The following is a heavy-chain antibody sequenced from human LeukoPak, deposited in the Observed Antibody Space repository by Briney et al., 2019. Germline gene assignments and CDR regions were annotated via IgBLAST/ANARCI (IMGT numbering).Heavy chain of an antibody. CDR2: INHSGST. Sequence: PSETLSLTCAVYGGSFSGYYWSWIRQPPGKGLEWIGEINHSGSTNYNPSLKSRVTISVDTSKNQFSLKPSSVTAADTAVYYCARLGRGGPAFDIWGQGTMVTVSS. V-gene: IGHV4-34*01. CDR1: GGSFSGYY. J-gene: IGHJ3*02. CDR3: ARLGRGGPAFDI. D-gene: IGHD3-10*01.